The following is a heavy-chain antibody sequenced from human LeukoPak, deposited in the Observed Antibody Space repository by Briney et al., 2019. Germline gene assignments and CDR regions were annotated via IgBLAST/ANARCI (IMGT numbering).Heavy chain of an antibody. V-gene: IGHV4-59*01. CDR1: GGSISSYS. CDR2: VFHSGST. CDR3: ASGGFYSDY. Sequence: SETLSLTCTVSGGSISSYSWSWIRQPPGKELEWIGYVFHSGSTNYNPSLKSRVTISVDTSKNQFSLNLNSLTAADTAVYYCASGGFYSDYWGQGTLVTVSS. J-gene: IGHJ4*02.